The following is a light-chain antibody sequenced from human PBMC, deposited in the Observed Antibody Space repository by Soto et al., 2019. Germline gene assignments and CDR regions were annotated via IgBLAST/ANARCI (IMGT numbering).Light chain of an antibody. V-gene: IGKV3-15*01. Sequence: EIVMTQSPATLSVSPGERATLSCRASQSVSSDLAWYQQKPGQSPRLLVFGASTRATGVPARFSGSGSGTEFTLTISSLQSDDFATYYCQQSYSTLWTFGQGTKVEIK. CDR2: GAS. J-gene: IGKJ1*01. CDR1: QSVSSD. CDR3: QQSYSTLWT.